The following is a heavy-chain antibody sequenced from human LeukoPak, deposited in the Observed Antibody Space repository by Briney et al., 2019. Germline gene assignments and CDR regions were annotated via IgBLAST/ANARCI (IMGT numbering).Heavy chain of an antibody. CDR2: IYYSGST. CDR1: GGSINSYY. CDR3: ARDSPYYDSSGYQGSFDI. Sequence: SETLSLTCTVSGGSINSYYWSWIRQPPGKGLEWIGYIYYSGSTNYNPSLKSRVTISVDTSKNQFSLKLSSVTAADTAVYYCARDSPYYDSSGYQGSFDIWGQGTMVTVSS. J-gene: IGHJ3*02. D-gene: IGHD3-22*01. V-gene: IGHV4-59*01.